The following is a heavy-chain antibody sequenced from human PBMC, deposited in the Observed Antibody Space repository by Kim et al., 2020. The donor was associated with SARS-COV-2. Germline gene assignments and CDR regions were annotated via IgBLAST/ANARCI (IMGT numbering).Heavy chain of an antibody. CDR2: IYYSGST. J-gene: IGHJ6*02. D-gene: IGHD1-26*01. Sequence: SETLSLTCTVSGGSISSYYWSWIRQPPGKGLEWIGYIYYSGSTNYNPSLKSRVTISVDTSKNQFSLKLSSVTAADTAVYYCARHGGLGEEWEPDPYGMDVWGQGTTVTVSS. V-gene: IGHV4-59*08. CDR1: GGSISSYY. CDR3: ARHGGLGEEWEPDPYGMDV.